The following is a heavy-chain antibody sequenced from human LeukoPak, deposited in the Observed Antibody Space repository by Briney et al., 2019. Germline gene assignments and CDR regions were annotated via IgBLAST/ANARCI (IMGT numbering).Heavy chain of an antibody. CDR1: GFSFDEYT. Sequence: PGGSLRLSCAASGFSFDEYTLYWVRQAPGKGLERVSLISWDGGSRDYADSVKGRFTISRDNSKNSLYLQMNSLRTEDTALYYCAKDLDSSGYRFYFRHWGQGTLVTVSS. CDR2: ISWDGGSR. V-gene: IGHV3-43*01. J-gene: IGHJ1*01. D-gene: IGHD3-22*01. CDR3: AKDLDSSGYRFYFRH.